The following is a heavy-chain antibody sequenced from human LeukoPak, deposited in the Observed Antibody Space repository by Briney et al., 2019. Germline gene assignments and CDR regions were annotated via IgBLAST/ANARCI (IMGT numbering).Heavy chain of an antibody. CDR1: GFDFSVYG. Sequence: GGSLRLSCAASGFDFSVYGMHWVRQVPGKGLEWVVVTGHVGNDIHYADSVKGRFTISRDNSKNTLYLQMNSLKAEDTAVYYCVRDKESRYFDSWGQGTLVTVSS. V-gene: IGHV3-33*01. CDR3: VRDKESRYFDS. CDR2: TGHVGNDI. D-gene: IGHD3-9*01. J-gene: IGHJ4*02.